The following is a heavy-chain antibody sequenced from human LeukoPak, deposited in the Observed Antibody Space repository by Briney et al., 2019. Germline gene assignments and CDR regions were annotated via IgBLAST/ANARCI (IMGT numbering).Heavy chain of an antibody. D-gene: IGHD3-22*01. J-gene: IGHJ4*02. Sequence: ASVKVSCKVSGYTLTELSMHWVRQAPGKGLEWMGGFDPEDGETIYAQKFQGRVTMTEDTSTDTAYMELSSLRSEDTAVYYCARDAYYYDSTHPPYFDYWGQGTLVTVSS. CDR1: GYTLTELS. V-gene: IGHV1-24*01. CDR3: ARDAYYYDSTHPPYFDY. CDR2: FDPEDGET.